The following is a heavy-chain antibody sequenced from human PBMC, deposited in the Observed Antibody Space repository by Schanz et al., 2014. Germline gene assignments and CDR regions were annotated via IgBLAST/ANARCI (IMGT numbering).Heavy chain of an antibody. V-gene: IGHV3-30*18. CDR1: GFTFSKYG. CDR3: VKGGTNTLDS. J-gene: IGHJ4*02. CDR2: ISHDGSNK. Sequence: QVQLVESGGGVVQPGRSLRLSCAASGFTFSKYGMHWVRQAPGKGLEWVALISHDGSNKNSADSVKGRFTISRDNSKNTLYLQMNSLRGDDTAIYYCVKGGTNTLDSWGQGTLVTVSS.